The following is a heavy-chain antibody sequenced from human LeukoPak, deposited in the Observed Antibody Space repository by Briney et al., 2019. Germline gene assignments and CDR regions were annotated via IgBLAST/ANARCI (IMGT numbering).Heavy chain of an antibody. CDR1: GGSFSGYY. J-gene: IGHJ4*02. V-gene: IGHV4-34*01. Sequence: SETLSLTCAVYGGSFSGYYWSWIRQPPGKGLEWIGEINHSGSTNYNPSLKSRVTISVDTSKNQFSLKLSSVTAADTAVYYCARDRSGSGYDYVDYWGQGTLVTVSS. D-gene: IGHD5-12*01. CDR2: INHSGST. CDR3: ARDRSGSGYDYVDY.